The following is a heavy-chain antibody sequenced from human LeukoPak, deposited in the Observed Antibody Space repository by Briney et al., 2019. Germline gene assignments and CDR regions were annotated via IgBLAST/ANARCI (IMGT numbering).Heavy chain of an antibody. CDR3: ARRAGAYSHPYDY. J-gene: IGHJ4*02. D-gene: IGHD4/OR15-4a*01. V-gene: IGHV3-53*01. Sequence: PGGSLRLSCAASGFSFDDYDMSWVRQAPGKGLEWVSFIYSDNTHYSDSVKGRFTISRDNSKNTLYLQMNSLRAEDTAVYYCARRAGAYSHPYDYWGQGTLVTVSS. CDR1: GFSFDDYD. CDR2: IYSDNT.